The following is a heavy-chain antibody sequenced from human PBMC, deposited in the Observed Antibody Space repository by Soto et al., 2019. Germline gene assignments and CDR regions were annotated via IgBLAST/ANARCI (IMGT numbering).Heavy chain of an antibody. CDR2: IYSGGST. Sequence: GGSLRLSCAASGFTVSSNYMSWVRQAPGKGLEWVSVIYSGGSTYYADSVKGRFTISRDNSKNTLYLQMNSLRAEDTAVYYCARAKDIVVVPAAIPSSVYYMDVWGKGTTVTVSS. V-gene: IGHV3-66*01. CDR3: ARAKDIVVVPAAIPSSVYYMDV. D-gene: IGHD2-2*02. CDR1: GFTVSSNY. J-gene: IGHJ6*03.